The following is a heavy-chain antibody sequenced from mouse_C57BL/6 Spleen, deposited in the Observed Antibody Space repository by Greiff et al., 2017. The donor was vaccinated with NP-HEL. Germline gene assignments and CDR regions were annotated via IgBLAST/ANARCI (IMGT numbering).Heavy chain of an antibody. Sequence: QVQLQQSGPGLVQPSPSLSITCTVSGFSLTSYGVHWVRQSPGKGLEWLGVIWRGGSTDYNAAFISRLSISTENSTSQASFKVNSLQADDTAIYTCAWSYYYGSRRDAMDYWGQGTSVTVSS. V-gene: IGHV2-2*01. CDR1: GFSLTSYG. CDR2: IWRGGST. D-gene: IGHD1-1*01. J-gene: IGHJ4*01. CDR3: AWSYYYGSRRDAMDY.